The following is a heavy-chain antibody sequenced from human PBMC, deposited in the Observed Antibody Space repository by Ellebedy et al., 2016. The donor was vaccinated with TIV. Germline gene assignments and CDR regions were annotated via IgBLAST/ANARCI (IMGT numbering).Heavy chain of an antibody. D-gene: IGHD1-14*01. CDR1: GFTFSSSA. V-gene: IGHV3-23*01. CDR2: FGVSGDTT. Sequence: PGGSLRLSCAASGFTFSSSAMSWVRQAPGKGLEWVSGFGVSGDTTYYTDSVKGRFTISRDNSRNTLYLQMKRLRVEDTAIYYSAKGRSGTYIHHPFDYWGQGTLVTVSS. CDR3: AKGRSGTYIHHPFDY. J-gene: IGHJ4*02.